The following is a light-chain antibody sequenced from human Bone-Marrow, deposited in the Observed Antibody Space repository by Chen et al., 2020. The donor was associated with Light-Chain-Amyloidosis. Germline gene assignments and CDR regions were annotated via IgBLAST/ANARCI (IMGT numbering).Light chain of an antibody. CDR1: QTISSNY. Sequence: EIVFTQFTVTLSLSPGEGANLSCRASQTISSNYYTWYHQQFGRAPRLLIYGSSSRATGIPDRFTGSGSGTDFTLTINRLEPEDFAMYYCQQYGTSPLTFGGGTKVEIK. V-gene: IGKV3-20*01. CDR3: QQYGTSPLT. J-gene: IGKJ4*01. CDR2: GSS.